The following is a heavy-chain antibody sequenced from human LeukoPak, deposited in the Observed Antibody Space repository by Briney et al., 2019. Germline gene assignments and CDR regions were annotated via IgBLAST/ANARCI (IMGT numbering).Heavy chain of an antibody. J-gene: IGHJ4*02. V-gene: IGHV3-30*04. D-gene: IGHD1-26*01. CDR3: ARDPGVGASPYFDY. Sequence: GGSLRLSCAASGFTFSSHAMHWVRQAPGKGLVWVAIISCDGSNKFYADSVRGRFTISRDNAKSSLYLQMNSLRAEDTAIYYCARDPGVGASPYFDYWGQGTLVTVSS. CDR2: ISCDGSNK. CDR1: GFTFSSHA.